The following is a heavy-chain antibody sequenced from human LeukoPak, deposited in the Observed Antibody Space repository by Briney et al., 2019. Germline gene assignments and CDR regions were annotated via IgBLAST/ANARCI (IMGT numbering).Heavy chain of an antibody. Sequence: GGSLRLSCAGSGFTFSNYAMSWVRQAPGKGLEWVSVISGNGDTTYYADSVKGRFTISRDNSKNTLYLQMNSLRAEETAIYSCAKDYRGSGYFFDVWGQGTMVAVSS. D-gene: IGHD3-3*01. CDR1: GFTFSNYA. V-gene: IGHV3-23*01. CDR2: ISGNGDTT. CDR3: AKDYRGSGYFFDV. J-gene: IGHJ3*01.